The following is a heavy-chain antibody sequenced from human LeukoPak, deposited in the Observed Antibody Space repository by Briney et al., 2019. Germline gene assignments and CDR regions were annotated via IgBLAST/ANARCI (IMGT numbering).Heavy chain of an antibody. CDR1: GFTFSSYA. D-gene: IGHD3-10*01. CDR2: ISGSGGST. CDR3: AKEGGAWLGELLAWAFDI. Sequence: GGSLRLSCAASGFTFSSYAMSWVRQAPGKGLEWVSAISGSGGSTYYADSVKGRFTISRDNSKNTLYLQMNSLRAEDTAVYYCAKEGGAWLGELLAWAFDIWGQGTMVTVSS. J-gene: IGHJ3*02. V-gene: IGHV3-23*01.